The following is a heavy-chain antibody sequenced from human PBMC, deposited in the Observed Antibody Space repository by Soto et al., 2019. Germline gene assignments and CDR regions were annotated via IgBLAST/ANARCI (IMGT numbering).Heavy chain of an antibody. J-gene: IGHJ4*02. V-gene: IGHV3-21*01. D-gene: IGHD3-10*01. Sequence: PGGSLRRSCAASGFTFSSYSMNWVRQAPGKGLEWVSSISSSSSYIYYADSVKGRFTISRDNAKNSLYLQINSLRAEDTAVYYCARDLVRGVIRIPGSPFDYWGQGTLVTVSS. CDR1: GFTFSSYS. CDR3: ARDLVRGVIRIPGSPFDY. CDR2: ISSSSSYI.